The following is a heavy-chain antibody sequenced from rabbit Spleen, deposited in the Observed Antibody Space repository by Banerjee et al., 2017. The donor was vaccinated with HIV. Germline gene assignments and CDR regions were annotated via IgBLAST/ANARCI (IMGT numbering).Heavy chain of an antibody. CDR2: IYTGGSDST. CDR1: GVSFSGSSY. Sequence: QQQLVESGGGLVKPEGSLTLTCIASGVSFSGSSYMCWVRQAPGKGLEWIACIYTGGSDSTAYASWAKGRFTVSKTSSTTVTLQLNSLTVADTATYFCARDTGSSFSSYGMDLWGQGTLVTVS. J-gene: IGHJ6*01. CDR3: ARDTGSSFSSYGMDL. V-gene: IGHV1S45*01. D-gene: IGHD8-1*01.